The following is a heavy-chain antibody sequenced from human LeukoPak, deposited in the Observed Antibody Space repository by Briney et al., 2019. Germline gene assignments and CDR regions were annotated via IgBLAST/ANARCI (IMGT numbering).Heavy chain of an antibody. J-gene: IGHJ4*02. D-gene: IGHD3-10*01. CDR1: GGSLSSSSYY. CDR2: IYYSGST. CDR3: ARGNVLLWFGELRIEGYFDY. V-gene: IGHV4-39*01. Sequence: PSETLSLTCTVSGGSLSSSSYYWGWIRQPPGKGLEWIGSIYYSGSTYYNPSLKSRVTISVDTSKNQFSLKLSSVTAADTAVYYCARGNVLLWFGELRIEGYFDYWGQGTLVTVSS.